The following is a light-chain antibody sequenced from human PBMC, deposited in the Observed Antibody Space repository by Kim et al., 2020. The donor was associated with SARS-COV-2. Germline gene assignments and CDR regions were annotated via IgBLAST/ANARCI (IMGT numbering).Light chain of an antibody. Sequence: AIQLTQSPSSLSASVGDRVSITCRASQGINSALAWYQQKPGKTPKLLIHDASILQSGVPSRFSGSGSGTDFTLIISALQPEDFATYYCQQFNNYPLTFGGGTKLEI. CDR3: QQFNNYPLT. V-gene: IGKV1D-13*01. J-gene: IGKJ4*01. CDR1: QGINSA. CDR2: DAS.